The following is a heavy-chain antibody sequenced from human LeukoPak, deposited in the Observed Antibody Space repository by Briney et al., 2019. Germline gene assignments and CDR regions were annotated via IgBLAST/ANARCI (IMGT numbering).Heavy chain of an antibody. D-gene: IGHD3-3*01. CDR2: TNRDGSST. V-gene: IGHV3-74*01. Sequence: PGGSLRLSCAASGFTFSSYWMHWVRQAPGKGPVWVARTNRDGSSTAYAASVKGRITISKDNAKNTLYLLMNSLRAEDTAVYYCARDSVEWYIFDYWGQGTLVTVSS. CDR1: GFTFSSYW. CDR3: ARDSVEWYIFDY. J-gene: IGHJ4*02.